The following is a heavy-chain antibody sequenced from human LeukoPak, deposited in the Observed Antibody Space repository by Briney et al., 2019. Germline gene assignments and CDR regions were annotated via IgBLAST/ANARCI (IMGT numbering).Heavy chain of an antibody. CDR3: ARGGYYYGSGSYMYYFDY. CDR1: GGSISSYY. J-gene: IGHJ4*02. CDR2: IYYSGST. Sequence: SETLSLTCTVSGGSISSYYWSWIRQPPGKGLEWIGYIYYSGSTNYNPSLKSRVTISVDTSKNQFSLKLSSVTAADTAVYYCARGGYYYGSGSYMYYFDYWGQGTLVTVSS. V-gene: IGHV4-59*01. D-gene: IGHD3-10*01.